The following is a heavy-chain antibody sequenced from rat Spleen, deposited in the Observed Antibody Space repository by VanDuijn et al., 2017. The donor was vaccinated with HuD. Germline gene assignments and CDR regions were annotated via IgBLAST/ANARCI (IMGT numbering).Heavy chain of an antibody. J-gene: IGHJ2*01. CDR3: ARFLHWYGGYYGYFDY. V-gene: IGHV5-7*01. CDR2: ILYDGRTT. CDR1: GFTFSDYN. Sequence: EVQLVESGGGLVQPGRSLKLSCAASGFTFSDYNMAWVRQAPKKGLEWVATILYDGRTTYYRDSVKGRFTISRDNAKSGLYLQVDSLKSEDTATYYCARFLHWYGGYYGYFDYWGQGVMDTVSS. D-gene: IGHD1-7*01.